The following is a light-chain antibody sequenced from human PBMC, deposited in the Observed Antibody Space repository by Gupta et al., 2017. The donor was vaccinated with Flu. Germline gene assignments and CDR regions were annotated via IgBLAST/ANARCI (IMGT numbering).Light chain of an antibody. CDR2: SNN. CDR3: NSRDSSGNHWV. Sequence: SSELTQDPAVSVAVGQTVRLTCQVDSLRSYYASWYQHKPGQAPVLVIYSNNNRPPGIPVRFSGSSSGNTASLTITWAQAEDDADYYCNSRDSSGNHWVFGVGTKLTVL. J-gene: IGLJ3*02. V-gene: IGLV3-19*01. CDR1: SLRSYY.